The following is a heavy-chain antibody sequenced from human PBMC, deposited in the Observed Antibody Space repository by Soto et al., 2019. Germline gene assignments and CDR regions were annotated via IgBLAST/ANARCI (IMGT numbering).Heavy chain of an antibody. V-gene: IGHV3-49*04. J-gene: IGHJ4*02. CDR3: TRAESPNIAYFFDY. Sequence: GGSLRLSCTASGLTFGNYAINWVRQAPGKGLEWVGLIRNQTYSGATEYAASMKGRFTISRDDSKNIAYLQMNSLKTEDSAVYYCTRAESPNIAYFFDYWSQGTLVTVSS. CDR2: IRNQTYSGAT. CDR1: GLTFGNYA.